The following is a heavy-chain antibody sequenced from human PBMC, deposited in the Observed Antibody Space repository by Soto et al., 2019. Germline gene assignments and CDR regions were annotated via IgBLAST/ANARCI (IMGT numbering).Heavy chain of an antibody. D-gene: IGHD4-17*01. V-gene: IGHV3-30*18. CDR3: AKSGATVTTFWYFDL. CDR2: ISYDGDNI. J-gene: IGHJ2*01. Sequence: QVQLVESGGGVVQPGRSLRLSCAASGFTFKNYAMHWVRQAPGKGLEWVAVISYDGDNIYYADSVKDRFTISRDDAGNTLCLQMNSLRAEDTAIYSCAKSGATVTTFWYFDLWGHGTLVTVSA. CDR1: GFTFKNYA.